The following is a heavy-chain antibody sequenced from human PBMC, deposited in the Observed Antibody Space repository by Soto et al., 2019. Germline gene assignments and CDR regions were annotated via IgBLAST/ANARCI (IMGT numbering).Heavy chain of an antibody. Sequence: EVQLVESGGGLVQPGGSLRLSCAASGFTFSSYWMHWVRQAPGKGLVWVSRINSDGSSTSYADSVKGRFTISRDNAKNTLYLQMNSLRAEDTAVYYCARDFTLSIFWGGYYFGYWGQGTLVTVSS. CDR1: GFTFSSYW. J-gene: IGHJ4*02. D-gene: IGHD2-21*01. CDR2: INSDGSST. CDR3: ARDFTLSIFWGGYYFGY. V-gene: IGHV3-74*01.